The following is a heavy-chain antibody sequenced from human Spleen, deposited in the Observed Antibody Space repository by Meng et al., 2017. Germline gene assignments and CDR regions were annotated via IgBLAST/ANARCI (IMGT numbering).Heavy chain of an antibody. D-gene: IGHD3-22*01. CDR2: MNADGSGK. CDR1: GFTFSTSW. J-gene: IGHJ4*02. V-gene: IGHV3-7*01. Sequence: GGSLRLSCAASGFTFSTSWMNWLRQAPGKGLEWVANMNADGSGKYYVDSVKGRFTISRDNSKNTVFLHINSLRPEDTAVYYCARSPIDKYDLSALPLDYWGQGTLVTVYS. CDR3: ARSPIDKYDLSALPLDY.